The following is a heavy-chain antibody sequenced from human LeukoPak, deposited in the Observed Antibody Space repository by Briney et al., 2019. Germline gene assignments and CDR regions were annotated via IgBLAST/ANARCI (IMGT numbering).Heavy chain of an antibody. D-gene: IGHD4-11*01. CDR1: GYTFTGYY. J-gene: IGHJ5*02. CDR3: ARTDYSIAMDGLNWFDP. CDR2: INPNSGGT. V-gene: IGHV1-2*02. Sequence: ASVKVSCKASGYTFTGYYMNWVRQAPGQGLEWMGWINPNSGGTNYAQKFQGRVTMTRDTSISTAYMELSRLRSDDTAVYYCARTDYSIAMDGLNWFDPWGQGTLVTVSS.